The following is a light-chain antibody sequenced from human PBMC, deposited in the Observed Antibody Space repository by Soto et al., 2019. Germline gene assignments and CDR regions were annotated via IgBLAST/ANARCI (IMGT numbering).Light chain of an antibody. CDR2: EVT. CDR1: SSDVGGYNY. J-gene: IGLJ2*01. Sequence: QSALTQPPSASGSPGQSVTISCTGTSSDVGGYNYVSWYQQHPGKAPKVMIYEVTKRPSGVPNRFSASKSGNTASLTVSELQAEDEADYYYSSYSGSNNLMLFGGGTKVTVL. CDR3: SSYSGSNNLML. V-gene: IGLV2-8*01.